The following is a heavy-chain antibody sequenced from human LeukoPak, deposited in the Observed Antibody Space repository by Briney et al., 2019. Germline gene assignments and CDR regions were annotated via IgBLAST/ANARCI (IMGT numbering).Heavy chain of an antibody. J-gene: IGHJ5*02. CDR3: ARKGYSISWYSP. V-gene: IGHV4-4*07. CDR1: GGSISSYY. D-gene: IGHD6-13*01. CDR2: IYTSGST. Sequence: SETPSLTCTVSGGSISSYYWSWIRQPAGKGLEWIGRIYTSGSTNYNPSLKSRVTMSVDTSKNQFSLKLSSVTAADTAVYYCARKGYSISWYSPWGQGTLVTVSS.